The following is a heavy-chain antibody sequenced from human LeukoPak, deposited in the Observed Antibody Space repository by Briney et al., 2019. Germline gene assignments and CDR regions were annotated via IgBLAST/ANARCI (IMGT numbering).Heavy chain of an antibody. J-gene: IGHJ4*02. CDR1: GXTFSSYW. CDR3: ARGGDGYSSDDGY. V-gene: IGHV3-74*01. Sequence: GGSLRLSCAASGXTFSSYWMHWVRQAPGKGLVWVSRINSDGSSTNFADSVKGRFTISRDNAKNTLYLQMNSLRAEDTAVYYCARGGDGYSSDDGYWGQGTLVTVSS. D-gene: IGHD5-18*01. CDR2: INSDGSST.